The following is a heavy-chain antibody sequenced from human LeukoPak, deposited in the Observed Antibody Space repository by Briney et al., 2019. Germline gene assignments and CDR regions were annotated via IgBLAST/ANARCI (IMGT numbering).Heavy chain of an antibody. J-gene: IGHJ4*02. CDR1: GGSISSYY. Sequence: PSETLSLTCTVSGGSISSYYWSWIRQPPGKGLEWIGYIYYSGSTNYNPSLKSRVTISVDTSKNQFSLKLSSVTAADTAVYYCARDSCGGDCSFDYWAQGTLVTVSS. D-gene: IGHD2-21*02. V-gene: IGHV4-59*01. CDR3: ARDSCGGDCSFDY. CDR2: IYYSGST.